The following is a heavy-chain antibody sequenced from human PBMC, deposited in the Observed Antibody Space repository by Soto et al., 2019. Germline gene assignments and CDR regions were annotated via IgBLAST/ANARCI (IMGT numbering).Heavy chain of an antibody. CDR1: GYTFTFYG. Sequence: ASVKVSCKASGYTFTFYGITWVRQAPGQGLEWMGWISAYNGHTNYAQKLKGRVTMTTDTSTNTAFMVLRSLRSDDTAVYYCARVEXEXGELSHIXXYXGQGTLVTVSS. V-gene: IGHV1-18*01. CDR2: ISAYNGHT. J-gene: IGHJ4*02. CDR3: ARVEXEXGELSHIXXY. D-gene: IGHD3-10*01.